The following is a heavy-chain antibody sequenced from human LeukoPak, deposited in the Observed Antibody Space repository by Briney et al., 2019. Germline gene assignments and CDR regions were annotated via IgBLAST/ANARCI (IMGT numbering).Heavy chain of an antibody. V-gene: IGHV1-8*01. CDR3: ARGVLRFLEWLSVYYYYGMDV. CDR1: GYTFTSYD. J-gene: IGHJ6*02. Sequence: GASVKVSCKASGYTFTSYDINWVRQATGQGLEWMGWMNPNSGNTGYAQKFQGRVTMTRNTSISTAYMELSSLRSEDTAVYYCARGVLRFLEWLSVYYYYGMDVWGQGTTVTVPS. D-gene: IGHD3-3*01. CDR2: MNPNSGNT.